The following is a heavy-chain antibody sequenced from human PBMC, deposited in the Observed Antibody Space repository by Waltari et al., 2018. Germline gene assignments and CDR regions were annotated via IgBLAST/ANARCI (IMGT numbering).Heavy chain of an antibody. V-gene: IGHV4-4*02. CDR2: VKRGGGT. CDR1: GASLIRYYF. CDR3: ARDRGGGLYLDS. J-gene: IGHJ4*02. Sequence: QLQLQESGPGLVKPSGTLSLTCVVSGASLIRYYFGSWVRQSPGKGLEWIGQVKRGGGTNYSPSFASRVTMSLDTSIKHFSLNMHSATAADTAVYYCARDRGGGLYLDSWGRGILVSVSP. D-gene: IGHD5-12*01.